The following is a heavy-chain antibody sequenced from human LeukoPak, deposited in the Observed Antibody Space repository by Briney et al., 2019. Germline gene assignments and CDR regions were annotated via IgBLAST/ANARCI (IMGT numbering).Heavy chain of an antibody. Sequence: GGSLRLSCAASGFTFSSYAMHWVRQASGKGLEWVGRIRSKANSYATAYAASVKGRFTISRDDSKNTAYLQMNSLKTEDTAVYYCTRLYGGLFDYWGQGTLVTVSS. CDR3: TRLYGGLFDY. D-gene: IGHD4-23*01. V-gene: IGHV3-73*01. J-gene: IGHJ4*02. CDR1: GFTFSSYA. CDR2: IRSKANSYAT.